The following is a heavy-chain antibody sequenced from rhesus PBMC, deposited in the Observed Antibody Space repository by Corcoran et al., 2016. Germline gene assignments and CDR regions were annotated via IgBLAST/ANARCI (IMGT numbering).Heavy chain of an antibody. CDR3: ARGGSWFFDY. CDR1: GGPIRRSY. J-gene: IGHJ4*01. D-gene: IGHD6-13*01. V-gene: IGHV4-169*01. Sequence: QLQLQESGPGLVKPSETLSVTCAVSGGPIRRSYWSWIRQAPGKGLEWIGYIYGSGSSTNYNPSLKSRVTLSVDTSKNQLSLKLSSVTTADTAVYYCARGGSWFFDYWGQGVLVTVSS. CDR2: IYGSGSST.